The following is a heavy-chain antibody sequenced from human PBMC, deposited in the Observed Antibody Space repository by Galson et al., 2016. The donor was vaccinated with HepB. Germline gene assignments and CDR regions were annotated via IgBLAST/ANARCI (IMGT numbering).Heavy chain of an antibody. CDR3: ARGTALPGVDY. D-gene: IGHD4-17*01. J-gene: IGHJ4*02. CDR2: INQDGSER. V-gene: IGHV3-7*01. CDR1: GFIFSNYW. Sequence: SLRLSCAASGFIFSNYWMNRLRQAPGKGLEWVATINQDGSERFYVDSVKGRFTISRDNANTLLFLHLNSLRAEDTAIYYCARGTALPGVDYWGQGTLVSVSS.